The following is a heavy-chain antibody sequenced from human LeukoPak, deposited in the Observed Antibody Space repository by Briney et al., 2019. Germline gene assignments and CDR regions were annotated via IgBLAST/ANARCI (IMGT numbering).Heavy chain of an antibody. V-gene: IGHV4-30-2*01. CDR2: IYHSGST. Sequence: PSETLSLTCTVSGGSISSGGYYWSWIRQHPGKGLEWIGYIYHSGSTYYNPSLKSRVTISVDRSKNQFSLKLSSVTAADTAVYYCARDRGIGDYAIDYWGQGTLVTVSS. D-gene: IGHD4-17*01. CDR1: GGSISSGGYY. J-gene: IGHJ4*02. CDR3: ARDRGIGDYAIDY.